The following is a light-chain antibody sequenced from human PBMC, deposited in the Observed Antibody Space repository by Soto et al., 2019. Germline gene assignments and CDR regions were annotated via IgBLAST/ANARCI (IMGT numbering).Light chain of an antibody. CDR3: QQYGSSPLT. CDR2: GAS. CDR1: QSVSSSY. Sequence: EIVLTQSPGTLSLSPGERATLSCRASQSVSSSYLAWYQQKPGQAPRLLIYGASSRATGIPDRFSGSGSGTDFTLTISRLEPEDFAVYYCQQYGSSPLTFGVGTKVDIK. V-gene: IGKV3-20*01. J-gene: IGKJ4*01.